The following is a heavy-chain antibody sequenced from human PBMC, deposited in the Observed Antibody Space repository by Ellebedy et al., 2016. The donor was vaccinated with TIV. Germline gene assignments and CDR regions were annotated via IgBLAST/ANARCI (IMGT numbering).Heavy chain of an antibody. CDR1: GFTVSSNY. CDR3: ASPMYYSSGGAFDI. J-gene: IGHJ3*02. D-gene: IGHD3-10*01. V-gene: IGHV3-53*01. CDR2: IYSGGST. Sequence: GGSLRLXXAASGFTVSSNYMSWVRQAPGKGLEWVSVIYSGGSTYYADSVKGRFTISRDNSKNTLYLQMNSLRAEYTAVYYCASPMYYSSGGAFDIWGQGTMVTVSS.